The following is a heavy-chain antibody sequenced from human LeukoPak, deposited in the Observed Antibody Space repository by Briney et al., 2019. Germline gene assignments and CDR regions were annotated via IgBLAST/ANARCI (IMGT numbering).Heavy chain of an antibody. CDR2: ISSSSGRYI. V-gene: IGHV3-21*01. Sequence: PGESLRLSWPPSGFTFSSYSMNWVRQAPGGGLEWVSSISSSSGRYIYYADSVKGRFTISRDSSANSLYLQLDSLTAEDKAVYYCTRKGSPWDFLVDYWGQGTRVAVSP. D-gene: IGHD2/OR15-2a*01. CDR3: TRKGSPWDFLVDY. CDR1: GFTFSSYS. J-gene: IGHJ4*02.